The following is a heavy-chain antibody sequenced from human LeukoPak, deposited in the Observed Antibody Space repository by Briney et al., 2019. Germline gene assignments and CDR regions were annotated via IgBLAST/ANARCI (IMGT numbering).Heavy chain of an antibody. V-gene: IGHV3-23*01. J-gene: IGHJ4*02. CDR1: GFTFGRYA. D-gene: IGHD4-11*01. Sequence: GRCLRPSCTAAGFTFGRYAINWVRQTAGGGRGWVSGIDAGGAFPYYAHSLKGRFTISRDNSKNTLYLQLNSLRADDTAVYYCAKDLDYTTYAYYSDYWGQGTLVTVSS. CDR3: AKDLDYTTYAYYSDY. CDR2: IDAGGAFP.